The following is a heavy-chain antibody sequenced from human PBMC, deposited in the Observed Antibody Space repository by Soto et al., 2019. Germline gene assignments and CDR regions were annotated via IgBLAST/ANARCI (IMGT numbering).Heavy chain of an antibody. V-gene: IGHV4-4*07. J-gene: IGHJ5*02. CDR3: ARDGGYCTNGECYTDWFDP. CDR2: IYTSGST. Sequence: SETLSLTCTVSGGSISSYYWSWIRQPAGKELEWIGRIYTSGSTNYNPSLKSRVTMSVDTSKNQFSLKLSSVTAADTAVYYCARDGGYCTNGECYTDWFDPWGQGTLVTVSS. D-gene: IGHD2-8*01. CDR1: GGSISSYY.